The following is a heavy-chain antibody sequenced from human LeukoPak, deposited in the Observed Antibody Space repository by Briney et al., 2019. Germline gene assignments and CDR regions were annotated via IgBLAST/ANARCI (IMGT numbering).Heavy chain of an antibody. CDR2: IYTSGST. CDR3: ARARAAAGNVARTLYYYYYYMDV. D-gene: IGHD6-13*01. CDR1: GGSISSYY. J-gene: IGHJ6*03. V-gene: IGHV4-4*07. Sequence: SETLSLTCTVSGGSISSYYWSWIRQPAGKGLEWIGRIYTSGSTNYNPSLKSRVTMSVDTSKNQFSLKLSSVTAADTAVCYCARARAAAGNVARTLYYYYYYMDVWGKGTTVTVSS.